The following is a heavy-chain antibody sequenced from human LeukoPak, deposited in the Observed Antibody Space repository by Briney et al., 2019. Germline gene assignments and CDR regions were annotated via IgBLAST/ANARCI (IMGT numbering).Heavy chain of an antibody. J-gene: IGHJ4*02. Sequence: PSETLSLTCTVSGGSISSSSYYWGWIRQPPGKGLEWIGSIYYSGSTYYNPSLKSRVAISVDTSKNQFSLKLSSVTAADTAVYYCAREGQQLVSDYWGQGTLVTVSS. V-gene: IGHV4-39*07. CDR1: GGSISSSSYY. CDR3: AREGQQLVSDY. D-gene: IGHD6-13*01. CDR2: IYYSGST.